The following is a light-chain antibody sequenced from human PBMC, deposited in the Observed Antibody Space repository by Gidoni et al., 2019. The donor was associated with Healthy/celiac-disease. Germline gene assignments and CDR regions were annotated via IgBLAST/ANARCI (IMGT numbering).Light chain of an antibody. J-gene: IGKJ2*01. V-gene: IGKV1-39*01. CDR3: QQSYSTPYT. CDR1: QSISSY. CDR2: AAS. Sequence: DIQMTQSPSSLSASVGYRVTITCRASQSISSYLNWYQQKPGKAPKLLSYAASSLQSGVPSRFSGSGSGTDFTLTISSLQPEDFATYYCQQSYSTPYTFXXXTKLEIK.